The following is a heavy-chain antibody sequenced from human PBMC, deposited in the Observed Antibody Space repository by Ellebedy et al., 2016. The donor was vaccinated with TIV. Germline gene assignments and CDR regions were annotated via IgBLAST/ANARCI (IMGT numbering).Heavy chain of an antibody. D-gene: IGHD3-10*01. V-gene: IGHV1-46*01. CDR1: GYTFTNYY. CDR2: INPSGGDT. CDR3: ATGGGFGEFFDY. Sequence: AASVKVSCKASGYTFTNYYIHWVRQAPGQGLEWVGIINPSGGDTAYARKFQGRVIMAIDTSTSTVYMELSSLRSEDTAVYYCATGGGFGEFFDYWGQGALVTVSS. J-gene: IGHJ4*02.